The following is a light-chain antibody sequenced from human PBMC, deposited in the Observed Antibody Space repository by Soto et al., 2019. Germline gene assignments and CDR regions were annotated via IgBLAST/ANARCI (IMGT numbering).Light chain of an antibody. CDR2: LGS. CDR1: QSLRHSNGFNY. Sequence: DIVRTQSPLSLPVTPGEPASMSCRSSQSLRHSNGFNYLDWYLQKPGQSPQLLIYLGSNRASGVPDRFSGSGSGTDFTLTISRVEAEDAGVYFCMQALQTLPLTFGGGTKVDIK. CDR3: MQALQTLPLT. V-gene: IGKV2-28*01. J-gene: IGKJ4*01.